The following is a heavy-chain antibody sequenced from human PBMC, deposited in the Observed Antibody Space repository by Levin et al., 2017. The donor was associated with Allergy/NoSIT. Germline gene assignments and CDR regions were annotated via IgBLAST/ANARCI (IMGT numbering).Heavy chain of an antibody. D-gene: IGHD6-13*01. CDR2: TYYRSKWYN. CDR1: GDSVSSNSAA. V-gene: IGHV6-1*01. CDR3: AREAPIAAAGTVLDAFDI. J-gene: IGHJ3*02. Sequence: SQTLSLPCAISGDSVSSNSAAWNWIRQSPSRGLEWLGRTYYRSKWYNEYAVSVKSRITINPDTSKNQFSLQLNSVTPEDTAMYYCAREAPIAAAGTVLDAFDIWGQGTMVTVSS.